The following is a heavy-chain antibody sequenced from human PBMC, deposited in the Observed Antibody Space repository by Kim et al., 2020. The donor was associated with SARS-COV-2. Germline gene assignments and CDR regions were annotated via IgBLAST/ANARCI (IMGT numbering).Heavy chain of an antibody. CDR1: GFTFSTNW. V-gene: IGHV3-7*01. CDR3: ARDRKYYLDY. CDR2: IKEEGSER. J-gene: IGHJ4*02. Sequence: GGSLRLSCAVSGFTFSTNWISWVRKAPGKGLEWVSKIKEEGSERYYVSSLVGRFTISRDNAKNSLYLQMNSLTAEDTGVYFCARDRKYYLDYWGQGNLVTVSS.